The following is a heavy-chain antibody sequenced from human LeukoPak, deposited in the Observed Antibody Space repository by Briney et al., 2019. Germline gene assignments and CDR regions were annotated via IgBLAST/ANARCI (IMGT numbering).Heavy chain of an antibody. CDR3: ARHKSRWLGESDY. D-gene: IGHD3-10*01. CDR2: IYYSGST. V-gene: IGHV4-39*01. J-gene: IGHJ4*02. Sequence: SETLPLTCTVSGGSISSSSYYWGWIRQPPGKGLEWIGSIYYSGSTYYNPSLKSRVTISVDTSKNQSSLKLSSVTAADTAVYYCARHKSRWLGESDYWGQRTLVTVSS. CDR1: GGSISSSSYY.